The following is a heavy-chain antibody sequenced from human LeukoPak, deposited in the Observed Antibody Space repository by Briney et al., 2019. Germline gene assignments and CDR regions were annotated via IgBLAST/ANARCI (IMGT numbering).Heavy chain of an antibody. J-gene: IGHJ1*01. CDR3: AKDRIVGATKPQYFQH. Sequence: GGSLRLSCAASGFTVSSNYMSWVRQAPGKGLEWVSVIYSGDSTYYADSVKGRFTISRDNSKNTLYLQMNSLRAEDTAVYYCAKDRIVGATKPQYFQHWGQGTLVTVSS. D-gene: IGHD1-26*01. V-gene: IGHV3-53*01. CDR2: IYSGDST. CDR1: GFTVSSNY.